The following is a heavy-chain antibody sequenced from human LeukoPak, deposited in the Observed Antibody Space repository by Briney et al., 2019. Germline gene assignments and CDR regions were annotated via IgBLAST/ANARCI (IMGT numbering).Heavy chain of an antibody. J-gene: IGHJ4*02. Sequence: ASVKVSCKASGYIFTNYDIHWVRQATGQGLEWMAWMNPKSANTGYAQKFQGRVTVTRNTSISTAYMELSGLRSDDTAVYYCARRAGAYSHPYDYWGQGTLVTVSS. D-gene: IGHD4/OR15-4a*01. CDR3: ARRAGAYSHPYDY. CDR2: MNPKSANT. V-gene: IGHV1-8*02. CDR1: GYIFTNYD.